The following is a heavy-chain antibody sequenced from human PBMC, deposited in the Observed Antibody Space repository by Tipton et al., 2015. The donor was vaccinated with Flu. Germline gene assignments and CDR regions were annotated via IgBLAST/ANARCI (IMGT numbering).Heavy chain of an antibody. CDR2: IKPDGSAA. CDR3: ARDPFLGTGDAFDV. V-gene: IGHV3-7*01. CDR1: GFTFGSYG. J-gene: IGHJ3*01. Sequence: GSLRLSCVASGFTFGSYGMHWVRQAPGKGLEWVANIKPDGSAAYYADSVKGRFTISRDNAKNSLYLQMNSLRAEDTAVYYCARDPFLGTGDAFDVWGRGTMVTVSS. D-gene: IGHD2/OR15-2a*01.